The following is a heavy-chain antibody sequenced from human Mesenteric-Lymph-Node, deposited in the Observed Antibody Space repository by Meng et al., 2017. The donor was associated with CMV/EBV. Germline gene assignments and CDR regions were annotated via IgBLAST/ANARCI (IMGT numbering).Heavy chain of an antibody. CDR2: IYYSGTT. V-gene: IGHV4-31*02. CDR1: ISSGCYY. J-gene: IGHJ2*01. CDR3: ARYRYCSSADCFNVRFFDL. D-gene: IGHD2-2*01. Sequence: ISSGCYYWTWIRQHPGKGLEWIGSIYYSGTTYYNSARKSRVSISVDTSKNQFALNLNSVTAADTAVYSCARYRYCSSADCFNVRFFDLWGRGTLVTVSS.